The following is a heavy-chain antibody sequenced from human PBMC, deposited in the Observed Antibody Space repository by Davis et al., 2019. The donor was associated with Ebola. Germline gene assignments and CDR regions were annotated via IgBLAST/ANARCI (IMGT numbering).Heavy chain of an antibody. CDR2: IKGDGSQI. Sequence: GESLKISCTASGFTFNNSWMNWVRQAPGKGLEWVANIKGDGSQIGYAGSVKGRFTISRDNGKKSLFLQMDSLRCEDTAVYYCVKNSGWYKIDCWGQGILVTVSS. CDR3: VKNSGWYKIDC. J-gene: IGHJ4*02. V-gene: IGHV3-7*01. CDR1: GFTFNNSW. D-gene: IGHD6-19*01.